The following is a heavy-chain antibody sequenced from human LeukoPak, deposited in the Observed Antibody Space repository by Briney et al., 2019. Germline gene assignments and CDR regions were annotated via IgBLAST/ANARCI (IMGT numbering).Heavy chain of an antibody. CDR1: GYTFTGYY. CDR2: INPNSGGT. V-gene: IGHV1-2*04. J-gene: IGHJ4*02. CDR3: ASSPVLTTVTPPFDS. Sequence: RASVKVSCKASGYTFTGYYMHWVRQAPGQGLEWMGWINPNSGGTNYARKFQGWVTMTRDTSISTAYMELSRLRSDDTAVYYCASSPVLTTVTPPFDSGAQGPLVTAPS. D-gene: IGHD4-17*01.